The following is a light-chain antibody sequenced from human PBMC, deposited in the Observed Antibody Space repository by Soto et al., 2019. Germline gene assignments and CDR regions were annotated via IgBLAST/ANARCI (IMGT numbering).Light chain of an antibody. CDR1: QSISSW. CDR2: DAS. V-gene: IGKV1-5*01. CDR3: QQYNSYPYT. Sequence: DIQMTQSPSTLSASVGDRVTITCRASQSISSWLAWYQQKPGKAPKLLIYDASSLDIGVPSTFSGSGSGTEFTLTISSLHPYDFATYYCQQYNSYPYTFGQGTKLEIK. J-gene: IGKJ2*01.